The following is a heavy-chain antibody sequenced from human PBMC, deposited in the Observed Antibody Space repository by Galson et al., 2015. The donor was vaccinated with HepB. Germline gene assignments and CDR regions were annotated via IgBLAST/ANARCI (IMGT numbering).Heavy chain of an antibody. J-gene: IGHJ5*02. Sequence: SLRLSCAASGFTFSSYSMNWVRQAPGKGLEWVSSISSSSSYIYYADSVKGRFTISRDNAKNSLYLQMNSLRAEDTAVYYCARDRLVPAAKRVVWFDPWGQGTLVTVSS. V-gene: IGHV3-21*01. CDR1: GFTFSSYS. CDR3: ARDRLVPAAKRVVWFDP. CDR2: ISSSSSYI. D-gene: IGHD2-2*01.